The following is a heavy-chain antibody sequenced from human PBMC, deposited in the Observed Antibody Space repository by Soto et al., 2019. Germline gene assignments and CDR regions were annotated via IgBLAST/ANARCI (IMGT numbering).Heavy chain of an antibody. V-gene: IGHV3-33*01. CDR1: GFTFSSYG. D-gene: IGHD6-19*01. CDR3: ERDLNRSGWYGIFDY. Sequence: QVQLVESGGGVVQPGRSLRLSCAASGFTFSSYGMHWVRQAPGKGLEWVAIIWYDGSNKYYAESVKGRFTISRDNSKNTLYLQMNSLRAEDTAVYYCERDLNRSGWYGIFDYWGQGTLVTVSS. CDR2: IWYDGSNK. J-gene: IGHJ4*02.